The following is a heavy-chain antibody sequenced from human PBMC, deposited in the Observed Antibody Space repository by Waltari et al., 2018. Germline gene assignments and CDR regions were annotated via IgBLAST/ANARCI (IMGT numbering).Heavy chain of an antibody. CDR1: GGSFNDYS. V-gene: IGHV4-34*01. J-gene: IGHJ3*01. D-gene: IGHD1-1*01. Sequence: QVQIHQWGAGLLRPSETLSLTRAVSGGSFNDYSWSWIRQPPGKGLEWIGQINHSGDTDYNPSLMSRVSMSVDTSKKQVSLKLTSVTAADTAMYYCGNLARWGQGTRVTVSS. CDR3: GNLAR. CDR2: INHSGDT.